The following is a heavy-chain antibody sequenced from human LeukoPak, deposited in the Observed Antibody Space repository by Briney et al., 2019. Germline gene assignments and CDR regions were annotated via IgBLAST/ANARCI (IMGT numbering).Heavy chain of an antibody. J-gene: IGHJ3*02. CDR3: ARVPPLAYGAFDI. CDR2: IIPILGIA. CDR1: VGTYINYT. Sequence: SVKVSCKASVGTYINYTISWVRQAPGQGLEWMGSIIPILGIANYAQKFQGRVTITADKSPSPAYMELSSLRSEETAVYYCARVPPLAYGAFDIGGQGTMVTVSS. D-gene: IGHD3-3*02. V-gene: IGHV1-69*02.